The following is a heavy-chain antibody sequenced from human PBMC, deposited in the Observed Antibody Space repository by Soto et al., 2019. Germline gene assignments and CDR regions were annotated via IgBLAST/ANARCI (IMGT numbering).Heavy chain of an antibody. Sequence: QVQLQESGPGLVKPSETLSLTCTVSDGSISSYYWGWIRQPPGKGLEWIGYIFYTGSTNYTLSLKSRVTISVDTSKNQFSLKLSSVTAADTAVYYCARHYPIGNNWNYFDYWGQGTLVTVSS. J-gene: IGHJ4*02. CDR3: ARHYPIGNNWNYFDY. D-gene: IGHD1-1*01. V-gene: IGHV4-59*08. CDR2: IFYTGST. CDR1: DGSISSYY.